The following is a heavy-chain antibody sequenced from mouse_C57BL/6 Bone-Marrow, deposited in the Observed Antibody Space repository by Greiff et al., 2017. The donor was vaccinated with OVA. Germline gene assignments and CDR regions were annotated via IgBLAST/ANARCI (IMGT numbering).Heavy chain of an antibody. CDR3: ARGGVQAWFAY. J-gene: IGHJ3*01. CDR2: IYPGSGST. Sequence: QVQLQQPGAELVKPGASVKMSCKASGYTFTSYWITWVKQRPGQGLAWIGDIYPGSGSTNYTEKFKSKATLTVDTSSRTAYMQLSSLTSEDSAVYYCARGGVQAWFAYWGQGTLVTVSA. CDR1: GYTFTSYW. V-gene: IGHV1-55*01. D-gene: IGHD5-1*01.